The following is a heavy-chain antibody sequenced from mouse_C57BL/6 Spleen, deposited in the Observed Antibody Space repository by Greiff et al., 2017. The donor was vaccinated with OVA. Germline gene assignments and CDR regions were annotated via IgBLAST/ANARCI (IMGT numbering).Heavy chain of an antibody. CDR3: ARCGNYERAMNY. D-gene: IGHD2-1*01. CDR1: GYTFTSYW. J-gene: IGHJ4*01. V-gene: IGHV1-55*01. CDR2: IYPGSGST. Sequence: QVQLQQPGAELVKPGASVKMSCKASGYTFTSYWITWVKQRPGQGLEWIGAIYPGSGSTNYNEKFKGKVTLTVETSSSTAYMQLSSLTTEDSAVYYSARCGNYERAMNYWGQGTSVTVSS.